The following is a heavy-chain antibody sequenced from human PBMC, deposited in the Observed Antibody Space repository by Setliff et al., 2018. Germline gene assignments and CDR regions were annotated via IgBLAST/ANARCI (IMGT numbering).Heavy chain of an antibody. CDR3: ARGGLAAANKKGVFEY. Sequence: EASVKVSCKASGYTFNNYGIIWVRQAPGQGPEWMGWISAYSGETNYAQIFQGRVTMTTDTPTSTVYLEVSSLTSDDSAVYYCARGGLAAANKKGVFEYWGQGTLVTVSS. J-gene: IGHJ4*02. D-gene: IGHD6-13*01. CDR1: GYTFNNYG. CDR2: ISAYSGET. V-gene: IGHV1-18*01.